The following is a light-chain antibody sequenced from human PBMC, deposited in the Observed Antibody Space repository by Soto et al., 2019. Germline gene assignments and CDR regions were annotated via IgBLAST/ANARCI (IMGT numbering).Light chain of an antibody. J-gene: IGLJ2*01. Sequence: NFMLTQPHSVSESPGKTVTISCTGSSDSIARDYVQWYQQRPGSVPTTVIYEDNQRPSGVPDRFSGSIDSSSNSASLTISGLNTEDEADYYCQSYHSSNVVFGVGTKLTVL. V-gene: IGLV6-57*02. CDR2: EDN. CDR3: QSYHSSNVV. CDR1: SDSIARDY.